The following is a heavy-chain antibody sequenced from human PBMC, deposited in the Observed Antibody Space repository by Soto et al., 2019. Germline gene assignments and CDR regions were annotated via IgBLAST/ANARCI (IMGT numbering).Heavy chain of an antibody. V-gene: IGHV3-23*01. CDR2: IGGSGGST. Sequence: PGGSLRLSCAASGFTFSSYAMSWVRQAPGKGLEWVSAIGGSGGSTYYADSVKGRFTISRDNSKNTLYLQMNSLRAEDTAVYYCAKSKEVIVVVNPFDYWGQGTLVTVSS. J-gene: IGHJ4*02. CDR3: AKSKEVIVVVNPFDY. CDR1: GFTFSSYA. D-gene: IGHD3-22*01.